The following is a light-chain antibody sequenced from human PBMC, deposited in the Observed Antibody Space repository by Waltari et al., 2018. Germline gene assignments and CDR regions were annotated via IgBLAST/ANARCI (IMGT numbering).Light chain of an antibody. CDR3: QKNYAVPRT. Sequence: VIWVTQSPSLLTASTGETVTITCRTSQDVKNYFAWYQQKPGKAPELLIYTATFLETGVTSRFSGSGSGTDFTITISSLKSEDFATYFCQKNYAVPRTFGQGTKVEVK. J-gene: IGKJ1*01. CDR2: TAT. V-gene: IGKV1D-8*01. CDR1: QDVKNY.